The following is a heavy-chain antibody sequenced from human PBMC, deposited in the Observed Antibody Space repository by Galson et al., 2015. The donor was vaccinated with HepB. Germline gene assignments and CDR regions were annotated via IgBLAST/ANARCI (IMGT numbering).Heavy chain of an antibody. Sequence: SLRLSCAASGFTFSSFGMHWVRQAPGKGLEWVAAIWNDGSNRYYADSVNYADSVKGRFTISRDNSKNILSLQMNSLRAEDTAVYYCARDRRSGWYNHFDYWGQGTLVTVSS. J-gene: IGHJ4*02. CDR2: IWNDGSNR. CDR3: ARDRRSGWYNHFDY. V-gene: IGHV3-33*01. CDR1: GFTFSSFG. D-gene: IGHD6-19*01.